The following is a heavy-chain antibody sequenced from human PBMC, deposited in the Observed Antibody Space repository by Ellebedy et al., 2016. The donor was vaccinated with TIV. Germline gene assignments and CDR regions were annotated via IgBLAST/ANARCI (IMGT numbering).Heavy chain of an antibody. CDR1: GGSISSGGYY. CDR2: IYYSGST. J-gene: IGHJ5*02. V-gene: IGHV4-31*03. D-gene: IGHD4-11*01. Sequence: LRLSCTVSGGSISSGGYYWSWIRQHPGKGLEWIGYIYYSGSTYYNPSLKSRVTISVDTSKNQFSLKLSSVTAADTAVYYCARDRQYLRNWFDPWGQGTLVTVSS. CDR3: ARDRQYLRNWFDP.